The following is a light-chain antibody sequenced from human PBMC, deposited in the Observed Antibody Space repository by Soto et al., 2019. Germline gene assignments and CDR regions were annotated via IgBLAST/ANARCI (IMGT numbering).Light chain of an antibody. CDR2: DAS. V-gene: IGKV3-20*01. CDR3: QQYGSSPLT. CDR1: QSISSNH. J-gene: IGKJ4*01. Sequence: EIVLTQSPDTLSLSPGERATLSGRASQSISSNHLAWFQQKPGQAPRLLIYDASTRATGIPDRFSGSGSGTDFTLTISRLAPEDFAVYYCQQYGSSPLTFGGGTKVEIK.